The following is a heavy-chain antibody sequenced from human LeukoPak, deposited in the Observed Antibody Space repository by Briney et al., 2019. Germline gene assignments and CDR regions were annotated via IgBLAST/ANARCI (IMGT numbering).Heavy chain of an antibody. CDR2: IRYDGTNT. D-gene: IGHD5-12*01. V-gene: IGHV3-30*02. Sequence: GGSLRLSCAPSGFSFSDYYMDSARLAPGKGLEWESFIRYDGTNTYVDSVKGRFTISRVNSKKTVYLQMNSLRTEDTALYYCAKNRWGSVATPDSWGQGTLVTVSS. J-gene: IGHJ4*02. CDR1: GFSFSDYY. CDR3: AKNRWGSVATPDS.